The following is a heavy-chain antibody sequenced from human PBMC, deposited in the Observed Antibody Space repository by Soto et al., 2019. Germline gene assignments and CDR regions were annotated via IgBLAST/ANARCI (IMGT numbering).Heavy chain of an antibody. CDR2: IIPTFGTT. J-gene: IGHJ4*02. V-gene: IGHV1-69*01. D-gene: IGHD3-3*01. CDR1: GGTFSSYA. CDR3: ARPINYYDSWTCHSPFDY. Sequence: QVQLVQSGAEVKKPGSSVKVSCKASGGTFSSYAINWVRQAPGQGLEWMGGIIPTFGTTNYAQNFQGRVTITADEPTSTAYMELTSLRSEDTAVYYCARPINYYDSWTCHSPFDYWGQGTLVTVSS.